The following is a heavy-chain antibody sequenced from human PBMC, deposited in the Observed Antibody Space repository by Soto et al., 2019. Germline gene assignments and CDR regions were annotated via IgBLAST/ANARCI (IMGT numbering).Heavy chain of an antibody. CDR1: GFTFSTYG. J-gene: IGHJ6*02. V-gene: IGHV3-30*18. Sequence: QVQLVESGGGEVQPGRSLTISCAASGFTFSTYGMHWVRKTPGKGLEWVAVISYDGTNKFYSDSVKGRFTISRDNFKNTLTLQMSSLRADDTAVYSCAKDLQAYGDYDYYCYGMDVWGLGTRVTVSS. CDR2: ISYDGTNK. CDR3: AKDLQAYGDYDYYCYGMDV. D-gene: IGHD4-17*01.